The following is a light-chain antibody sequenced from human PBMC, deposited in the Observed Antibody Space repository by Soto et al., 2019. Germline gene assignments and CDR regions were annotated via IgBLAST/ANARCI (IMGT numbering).Light chain of an antibody. CDR1: SSNIGANY. V-gene: IGLV1-47*01. CDR2: RNN. J-gene: IGLJ2*01. CDR3: ATWDDSLYGVI. Sequence: QSAVTQPPSASGAPGQRITISCSGSSSNIGANYVYWYQQLPGTAPKLLIYRNNQRPSAVPDRFSGSKSGTSASLAISGLRYEDEADYYCATWDDSLYGVIFGGGTKLTVL.